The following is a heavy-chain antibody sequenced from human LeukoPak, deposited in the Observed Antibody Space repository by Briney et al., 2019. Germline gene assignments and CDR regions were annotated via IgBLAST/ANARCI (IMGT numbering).Heavy chain of an antibody. J-gene: IGHJ4*02. CDR2: INWNGGST. Sequence: GGSLRLSCAASGFTFDDYGMSWVRQAPGKGLEWVSGINWNGGSTGYADSVKGRFTISRDNAKNSLYLQMNSLRAEDTALYYCARDWGYYYDSSGPGVFDYWGQGTLVTVSS. D-gene: IGHD3-22*01. CDR3: ARDWGYYYDSSGPGVFDY. CDR1: GFTFDDYG. V-gene: IGHV3-20*04.